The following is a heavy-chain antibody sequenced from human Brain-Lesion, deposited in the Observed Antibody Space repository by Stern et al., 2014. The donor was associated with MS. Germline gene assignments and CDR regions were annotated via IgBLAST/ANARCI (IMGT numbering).Heavy chain of an antibody. CDR1: GGSISSSNW. J-gene: IGHJ4*02. CDR2: SDHSGST. V-gene: IGHV4-4*02. D-gene: IGHD6-13*01. CDR3: ARFPASRPHVFDS. Sequence: QVQLVQSGPGLVKPSGTLSLTCAVSGGSISSSNWWSWVRQSPGKGLEWIGESDHSGSTIYNPSLKSRVTVPVDKPKNRFPLTLGSVTAADTAVYFCARFPASRPHVFDSWGQGTLVTVSS.